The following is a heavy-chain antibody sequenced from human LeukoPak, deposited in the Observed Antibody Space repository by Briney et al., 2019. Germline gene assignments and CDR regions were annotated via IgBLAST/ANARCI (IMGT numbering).Heavy chain of an antibody. Sequence: ASVKVSCKASGYTFTSYYIYWVRQAPGQGLEWMGVINPSGGSTNYAQKFQGRVTMTRNTSISTAYMELSSLRSEDTAVYYCARASYYGSGDYYYYYYMDVWGKGTTVTISS. CDR1: GYTFTSYY. D-gene: IGHD3-10*01. J-gene: IGHJ6*03. CDR3: ARASYYGSGDYYYYYYMDV. V-gene: IGHV1-46*01. CDR2: INPSGGST.